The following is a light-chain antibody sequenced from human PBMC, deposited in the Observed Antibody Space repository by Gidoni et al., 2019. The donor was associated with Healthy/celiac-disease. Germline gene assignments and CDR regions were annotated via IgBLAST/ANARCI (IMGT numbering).Light chain of an antibody. V-gene: IGLV1-40*01. CDR1: SSNIGAGYD. CDR3: QSYDSSLSGSV. Sequence: TISCTGSSSNIGAGYDVHWYQQLPGTAPKLLIYGNSNRPSGGPDRFSGSKSGPSASLAITGLQAEDEADYYCQSYDSSLSGSVFGGGTKLTVL. CDR2: GNS. J-gene: IGLJ2*01.